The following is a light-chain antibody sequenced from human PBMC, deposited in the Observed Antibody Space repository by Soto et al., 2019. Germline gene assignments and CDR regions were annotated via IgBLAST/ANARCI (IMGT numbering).Light chain of an antibody. CDR1: QSVLYSSNKKNY. CDR2: WAS. Sequence: DIVMTQSPDSLAVSLGERATINCKSSQSVLYSSNKKNYLALYQQKSGQSPKVLIYWASTRESGVPDRFSGSGSGTDFTLTISSLQAEDAAVYYCQRSYSTPRTFGQGTKVEIK. V-gene: IGKV4-1*01. CDR3: QRSYSTPRT. J-gene: IGKJ1*01.